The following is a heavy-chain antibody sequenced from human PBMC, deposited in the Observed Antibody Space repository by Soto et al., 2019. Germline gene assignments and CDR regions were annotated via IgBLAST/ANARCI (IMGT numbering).Heavy chain of an antibody. Sequence: ASVKVSCKVSGYTLTELSMPWVRPAPLKGREWMVGFDPEDGETIYAQKFQGRVTMTEDTSKDTAYMELSSLRSEDTAVYYCATEVADIVATITDYWGQGTLVTVSS. D-gene: IGHD5-12*01. CDR1: GYTLTELS. CDR3: ATEVADIVATITDY. V-gene: IGHV1-24*01. CDR2: FDPEDGET. J-gene: IGHJ4*02.